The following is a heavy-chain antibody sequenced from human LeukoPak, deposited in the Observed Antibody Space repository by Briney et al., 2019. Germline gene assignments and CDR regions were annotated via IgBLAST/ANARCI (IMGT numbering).Heavy chain of an antibody. J-gene: IGHJ4*02. CDR1: GYSFTSYG. Sequence: ASVKVSCKASGYSFTSYGISWVRQAPGQGREWMGWISVYNGNTNYAQKLQDRVTMTTDTSTNTAYMELRSLRSDDTAVYYCARDGLPLGIAADYWGQGTLVTVSS. CDR3: ARDGLPLGIAADY. CDR2: ISVYNGNT. V-gene: IGHV1-18*01. D-gene: IGHD2-15*01.